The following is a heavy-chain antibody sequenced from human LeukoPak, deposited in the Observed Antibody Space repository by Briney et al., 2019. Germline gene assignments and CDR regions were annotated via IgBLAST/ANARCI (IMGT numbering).Heavy chain of an antibody. V-gene: IGHV3-7*01. J-gene: IGHJ4*02. CDR2: IKPDASEI. Sequence: GGSLRLSCAASGFTFSNYAMSWVRQAPGKGLEWVADIKPDASEIYYLDSVKGRFTVSRDNAKTSLYLQMNSLRVEDTAVYYCARPGGYGVQPLDYWGQGTLVTVAS. CDR3: ARPGGYGVQPLDY. CDR1: GFTFSNYA. D-gene: IGHD5-12*01.